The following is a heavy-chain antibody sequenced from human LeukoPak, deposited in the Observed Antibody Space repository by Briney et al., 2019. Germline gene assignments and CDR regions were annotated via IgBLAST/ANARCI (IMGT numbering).Heavy chain of an antibody. CDR3: ASNYGSGTHWNFQH. Sequence: AAVKVSCKTSGYTSDFMKYGVAWVRQAPGQGLEWMGWINPNSGGTNYAQKFQGWVTMTRDTSISTAYMELSRLRSDDTAVYYCASNYGSGTHWNFQHWGQGTLVTVSS. V-gene: IGHV1-2*04. CDR1: GYTSDFMK. CDR2: INPNSGGT. J-gene: IGHJ1*01. D-gene: IGHD3-10*01.